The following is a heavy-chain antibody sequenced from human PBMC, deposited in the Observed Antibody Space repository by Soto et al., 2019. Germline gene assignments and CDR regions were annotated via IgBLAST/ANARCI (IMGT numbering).Heavy chain of an antibody. CDR2: IYWDDDK. V-gene: IGHV2-5*02. CDR3: AYLPCSGGSCYWFSFSGMDV. J-gene: IGHJ6*02. CDR1: GFSLSTSGVG. D-gene: IGHD2-15*01. Sequence: QITLKESGPTLVKPTQTLTLTCTFSGFSLSTSGVGVAWIRQPPGKALEWLALIYWDDDKRYRPSLESRLTLTKDTSKYQVVLTVPNMDSVDTATYYCAYLPCSGGSCYWFSFSGMDVWGHGTTVTVSS.